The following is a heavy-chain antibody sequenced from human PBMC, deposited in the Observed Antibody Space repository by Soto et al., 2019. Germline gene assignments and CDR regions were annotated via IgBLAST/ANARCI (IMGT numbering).Heavy chain of an antibody. V-gene: IGHV4-31*03. J-gene: IGHJ5*02. CDR1: GGSISSGGYY. Sequence: SETLSLTCTVSGGSISSGGYYWSWIRQHPGKGLEWIGYIYYSGSTYYNPSLKSRVTISVDTSKNQFSLKLSSVTAADTAVYYCASCTYRSGIQLWPGGFDPWGQGTLVTVSS. CDR3: ASCTYRSGIQLWPGGFDP. CDR2: IYYSGST. D-gene: IGHD5-18*01.